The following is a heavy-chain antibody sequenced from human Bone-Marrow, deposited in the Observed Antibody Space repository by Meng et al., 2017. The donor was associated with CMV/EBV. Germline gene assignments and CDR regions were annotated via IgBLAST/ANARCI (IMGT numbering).Heavy chain of an antibody. CDR3: ARDPKGDYDFWSPGGMDV. V-gene: IGHV1-18*01. CDR2: ISAYNGNT. D-gene: IGHD3-3*01. CDR1: GYTFTSYG. J-gene: IGHJ6*02. Sequence: ASVKVSCKASGYTFTSYGISWVRQAPGQGLEWMGWISAYNGNTNYAQKLQGRVTMTTDTSTSTAYMELRSLRSDDTAVYYRARDPKGDYDFWSPGGMDVWGQGTTVTFSS.